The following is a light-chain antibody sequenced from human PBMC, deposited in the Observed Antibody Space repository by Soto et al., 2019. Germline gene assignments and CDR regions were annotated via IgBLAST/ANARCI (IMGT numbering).Light chain of an antibody. Sequence: DVVMPQSPLSLPVTLGQPASISCRSSQSLVYSDGNTYLNWFQQRPGQSPRRLIYKVSNRDSGVPDRFSGSGSCTDFPLKISRVEAEDVGVYYCMQGRHSPRTFGQGTKVEIK. CDR2: KVS. J-gene: IGKJ1*01. CDR1: QSLVYSDGNTY. CDR3: MQGRHSPRT. V-gene: IGKV2-30*01.